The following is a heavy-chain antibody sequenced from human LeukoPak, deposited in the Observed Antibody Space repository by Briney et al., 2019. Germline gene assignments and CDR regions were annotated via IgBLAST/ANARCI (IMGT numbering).Heavy chain of an antibody. CDR3: ARNTSGFKLGDAFDI. D-gene: IGHD3-22*01. CDR2: ISGSDYST. CDR1: GFTFSSYA. J-gene: IGHJ3*02. V-gene: IGHV3-23*01. Sequence: GGSLRLSCAASGFTFSSYAMTWLRQAPGKGLEWISAISGSDYSTSYADSVKGRFTISRDNSKNTFYLQMTSLRAEDTAIYYCARNTSGFKLGDAFDIWGQGTMVTVSS.